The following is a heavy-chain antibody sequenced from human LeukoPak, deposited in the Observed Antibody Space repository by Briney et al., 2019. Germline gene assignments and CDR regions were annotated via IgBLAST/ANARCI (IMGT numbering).Heavy chain of an antibody. Sequence: GGSLRLSCAASGFTFSSYAMSWVRQAPGKGLEWVSAISGGGGSTYYADSVKGRFTISRDNSKNTLYLQMNSLRAEDTAVYYCARGSSTHGEYYFDYWGQGTLVTVSS. CDR2: ISGGGGST. CDR1: GFTFSSYA. V-gene: IGHV3-23*01. J-gene: IGHJ4*02. D-gene: IGHD2-2*01. CDR3: ARGSSTHGEYYFDY.